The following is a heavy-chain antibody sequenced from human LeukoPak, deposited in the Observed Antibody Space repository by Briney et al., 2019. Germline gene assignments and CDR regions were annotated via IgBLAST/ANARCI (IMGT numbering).Heavy chain of an antibody. CDR2: MHYRGNT. V-gene: IGHV4-59*08. CDR3: ARQTGSGLFILP. J-gene: IGHJ4*02. Sequence: PSETLSLTCTVSGGSISSHYWSWIRQSPGKGLEWIGFMHYRGNTNSNPSLRSRVTISMDTSKNQFSLRLTSVTAADTAVYYCARQTGSGLFILPGGQGTLVTVSS. D-gene: IGHD3/OR15-3a*01. CDR1: GGSISSHY.